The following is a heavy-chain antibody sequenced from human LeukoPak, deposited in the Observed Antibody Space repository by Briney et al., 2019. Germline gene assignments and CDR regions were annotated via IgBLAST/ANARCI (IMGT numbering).Heavy chain of an antibody. CDR1: GDSVSSNSAA. J-gene: IGHJ3*02. D-gene: IGHD2-2*01. Sequence: PSQTLSLTCAISGDSVSSNSAAWNWIRQSPSRDLEWLGRTYYRSKWYNDYAVSVKSRITINPDTSKNQFSLQLNSVTPEDTAVYYCARFGHKDIVVVPAAIDAFDIWGQGTMVTVSS. CDR3: ARFGHKDIVVVPAAIDAFDI. CDR2: TYYRSKWYN. V-gene: IGHV6-1*01.